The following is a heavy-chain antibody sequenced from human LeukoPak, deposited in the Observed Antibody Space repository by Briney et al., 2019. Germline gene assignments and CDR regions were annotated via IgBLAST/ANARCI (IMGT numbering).Heavy chain of an antibody. CDR2: ISGNGDTT. D-gene: IGHD3-22*01. CDR3: VKLDLGYYYHT. Sequence: GGSLRLSCSASGFTFSTYAFHWVRQAPGKGLEYVSAISGNGDTTYYADSVKGRFTISRDNSRNTLFLQMSSQRAEDTAMYYCVKLDLGYYYHTWGQGTLVTVSS. J-gene: IGHJ5*02. V-gene: IGHV3-64D*09. CDR1: GFTFSTYA.